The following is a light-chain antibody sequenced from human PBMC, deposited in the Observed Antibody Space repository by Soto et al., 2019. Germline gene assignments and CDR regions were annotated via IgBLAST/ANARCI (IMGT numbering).Light chain of an antibody. CDR1: QSVSTN. V-gene: IGKV3-15*01. CDR3: QQSYNSHT. Sequence: VMTQSPATLSVSPGERATLSCRASQSVSTNLAWYQQRPGQAPRLIISGAYTRATGIPARFSGSGSGTEFTLTISSLQSEDFATYYCQQSYNSHTFGQGTKLDIK. J-gene: IGKJ2*01. CDR2: GAY.